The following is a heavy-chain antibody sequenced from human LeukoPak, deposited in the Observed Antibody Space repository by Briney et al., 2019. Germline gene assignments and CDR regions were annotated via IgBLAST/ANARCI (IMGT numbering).Heavy chain of an antibody. CDR2: IKEDGSEI. V-gene: IGHV3-7*01. CDR1: GFNFSTYW. D-gene: IGHD3-10*01. J-gene: IGHJ4*02. CDR3: VTDQTGRHPYFFDY. Sequence: GESLRLSCAASGFNFSTYWMTWVRQVPEKGLEWVANIKEDGSEIYYVDAVKGRFSISRDNAKTSLYLQMNNLSVADTAVYYCVTDQTGRHPYFFDYWGQGTLVTVSS.